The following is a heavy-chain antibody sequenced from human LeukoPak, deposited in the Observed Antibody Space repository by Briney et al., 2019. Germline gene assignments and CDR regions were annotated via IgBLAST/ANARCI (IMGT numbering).Heavy chain of an antibody. J-gene: IGHJ5*02. V-gene: IGHV4-4*07. CDR3: ARDRSSSYTRDWFDP. Sequence: SETLSLTCTVSGGSISVYYWSWIRQPAGKGLEWIGRIYNSESINYNPSLKSRVTMSIDTSKNQFSLKLNSVTAADTAVYYCARDRSSSYTRDWFDPWGQGVLVTVSS. D-gene: IGHD6-13*01. CDR1: GGSISVYY. CDR2: IYNSESI.